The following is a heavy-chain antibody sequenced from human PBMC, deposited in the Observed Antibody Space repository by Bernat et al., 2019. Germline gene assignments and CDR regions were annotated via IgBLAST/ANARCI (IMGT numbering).Heavy chain of an antibody. CDR2: FDPEDGET. J-gene: IGHJ3*02. D-gene: IGHD2-15*01. CDR3: ATSRAIVVVVAAPDAFDI. CDR1: GYTLTELS. V-gene: IGHV1-24*01. Sequence: QVQLVQSGAEVKKPGASVKVSCKVSGYTLTELSMHWVRQAPGKGLEWMGGFDPEDGETIYAQKFQGRVTMTEDTSTDTAYMELSSLRSEDTAVYYCATSRAIVVVVAAPDAFDIWGQGTVVTVSS.